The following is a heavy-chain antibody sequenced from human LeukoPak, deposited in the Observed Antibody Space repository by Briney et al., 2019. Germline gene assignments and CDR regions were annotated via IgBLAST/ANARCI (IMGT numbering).Heavy chain of an antibody. CDR2: IYSGGNT. J-gene: IGHJ5*01. V-gene: IGHV3-53*01. CDR3: AGAHSSSWSVF. CDR1: GFTVSGNY. D-gene: IGHD6-13*01. Sequence: PGGSLRLSCAASGFTVSGNYMSWVRQAPGKGLEWVSVIYSGGNTYYADSVKGRFTISRDISRSTLYLQMNSLRAEDTAVYYCAGAHSSSWSVFWGQGTLVTVSS.